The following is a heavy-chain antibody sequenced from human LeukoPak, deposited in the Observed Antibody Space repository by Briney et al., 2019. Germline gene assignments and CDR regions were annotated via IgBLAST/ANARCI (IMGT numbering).Heavy chain of an antibody. CDR3: ARDLRVWINIWFSRFAMDV. Sequence: ASVKVSCRASGYTFTDYYMHWVRQAPGQGLEWVGWISPNSGGTNSAQKFQGRVTLTRDTSISTAYMELSSLRSDDTAVYYCARDLRVWINIWFSRFAMDVWRQGTAVTVSS. CDR1: GYTFTDYY. CDR2: ISPNSGGT. J-gene: IGHJ6*02. V-gene: IGHV1-2*02. D-gene: IGHD5-12*01.